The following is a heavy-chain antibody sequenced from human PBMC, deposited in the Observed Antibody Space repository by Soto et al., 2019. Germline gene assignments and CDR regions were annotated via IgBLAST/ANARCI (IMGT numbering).Heavy chain of an antibody. J-gene: IGHJ4*02. CDR2: IYYSGST. D-gene: IGHD3-10*01. CDR3: ARVVVRGVGRTPYYFDY. V-gene: IGHV4-39*01. Sequence: QLQLQESGPGLVKPSETLSLTCTVSGGSISSSSYYWGWIRQPPGKGLEWIGSIYYSGSTYYNPSLKSRVTISVDTSKNQFSLKLSSVTAADTAVYYCARVVVRGVGRTPYYFDYWGQGTLVTVSS. CDR1: GGSISSSSYY.